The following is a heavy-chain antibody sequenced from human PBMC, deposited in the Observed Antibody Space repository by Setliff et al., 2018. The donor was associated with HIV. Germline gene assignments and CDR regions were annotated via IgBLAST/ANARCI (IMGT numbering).Heavy chain of an antibody. Sequence: SETLSFTCTVSGYSVNSEYYWGWIRQSPERGLEWIGSIYRSGSTYYNPSLKTRVGLSVDVSTDHFSLHLTSVTAADTAVYYCARIPISGATFFFDYWGQGALVTVSS. CDR1: GYSVNSEYY. V-gene: IGHV4-38-2*02. CDR3: ARIPISGATFFFDY. J-gene: IGHJ4*02. D-gene: IGHD1-26*01. CDR2: IYRSGST.